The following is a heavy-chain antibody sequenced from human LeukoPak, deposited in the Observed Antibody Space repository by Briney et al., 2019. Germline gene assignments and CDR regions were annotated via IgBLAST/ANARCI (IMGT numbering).Heavy chain of an antibody. CDR2: ISSSSYI. CDR1: GFTFSSYS. Sequence: GGSLRLSCAASGFTFSSYSMNWVRQAPGKGLEWVSSISSSSYIYYADSVKGRFTISRDNAKNLLYLQMNSLRVEDTAVYYCAISPDAFDIWGQGTMVTVSS. CDR3: AISPDAFDI. V-gene: IGHV3-21*06. J-gene: IGHJ3*02.